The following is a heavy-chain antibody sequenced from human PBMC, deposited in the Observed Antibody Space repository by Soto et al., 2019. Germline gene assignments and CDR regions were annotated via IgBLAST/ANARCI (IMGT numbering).Heavy chain of an antibody. CDR3: ARDNGASSIVVVVAATGYYFDY. V-gene: IGHV3-33*08. CDR1: GFSFSNYA. D-gene: IGHD2-15*01. CDR2: IWYDGSNK. Sequence: PGGSLRLSCAASGFSFSNYAMHWVRQAPGNGLEWVAVIWYDGSNKYYADSVKGRFTISRDNSKNTLYLQMNSLRAEDTAVYYCARDNGASSIVVVVAATGYYFDYWGQGTLVTVSS. J-gene: IGHJ4*02.